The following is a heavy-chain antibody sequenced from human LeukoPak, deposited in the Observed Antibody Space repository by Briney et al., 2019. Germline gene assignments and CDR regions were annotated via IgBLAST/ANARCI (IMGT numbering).Heavy chain of an antibody. V-gene: IGHV3-21*01. CDR3: ARDPFSGYDKRVYYFDY. CDR2: ISSRSSYI. D-gene: IGHD5-12*01. CDR1: GFTFSTYT. J-gene: IGHJ4*02. Sequence: GGSLRPSCAASGFTFSTYTMNWVRQAPGKGLEWVSSISSRSSYIYYADSVKGRFTISRDNAKNSLYLQMNSLRAEDTAVYYCARDPFSGYDKRVYYFDYWGQGTLVTVSS.